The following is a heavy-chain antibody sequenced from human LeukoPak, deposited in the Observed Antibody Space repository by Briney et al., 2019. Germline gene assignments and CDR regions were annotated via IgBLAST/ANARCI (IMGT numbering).Heavy chain of an antibody. J-gene: IGHJ4*02. V-gene: IGHV7-4-1*02. D-gene: IGHD1-26*01. CDR3: ASGSSYSGSNEYFDS. CDR1: GYTFSSYT. CDR2: INTNTGNP. Sequence: ASVKVSCKASGYTFSSYTMNWVRQASGQGLEWMGWINTNTGNPTYAQDYTGRFVFSLDTSVSTTYLQISRLKAEDTAVYYCASGSSYSGSNEYFDSWGQGTLVTVSS.